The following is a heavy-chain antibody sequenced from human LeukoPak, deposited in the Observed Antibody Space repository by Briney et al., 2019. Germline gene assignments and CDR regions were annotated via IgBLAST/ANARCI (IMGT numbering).Heavy chain of an antibody. CDR3: ATLWLRFLPFDY. V-gene: IGHV3-23*01. CDR1: GFTFSSYA. Sequence: EGSLRLSCAASGFTFSSYAMSWVREAPGKGLEWGSAISGSGGSTYYADSVKGRVTISRDNSKNTLYLQMNSLRAEDTAVYFCATLWLRFLPFDYWGPGTLVTVSS. J-gene: IGHJ4*02. CDR2: ISGSGGST. D-gene: IGHD3-16*01.